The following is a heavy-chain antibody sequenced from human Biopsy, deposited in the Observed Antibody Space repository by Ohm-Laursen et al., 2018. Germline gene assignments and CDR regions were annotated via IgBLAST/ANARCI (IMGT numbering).Heavy chain of an antibody. Sequence: SETLSLTCSVSGDSIRNYYWSWIRQAAGKGLEWIGRIYPGGGTIYNPSLESRVTMSLDTSKNQFSLKMTSLTAADTAVYFCAREDEGLLRALDLWGQGTMVTVSS. D-gene: IGHD3-3*01. V-gene: IGHV4-4*07. CDR2: IYPGGGT. CDR1: GDSIRNYY. J-gene: IGHJ3*01. CDR3: AREDEGLLRALDL.